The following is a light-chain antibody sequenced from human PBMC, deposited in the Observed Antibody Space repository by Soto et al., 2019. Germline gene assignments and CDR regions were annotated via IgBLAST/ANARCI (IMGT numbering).Light chain of an antibody. V-gene: IGKV3-15*01. CDR1: QSVNSD. J-gene: IGKJ2*01. CDR3: QQYSQWPLYT. Sequence: EIGLTQSPGTLSLSPGERATLSCRASQSVNSDLAWYQQTPGQAPRPLIYDASTRAAGVPARFSGSGSGTEFTLTISSLQSEDFALYYCQQYSQWPLYTFGQGTKVDIK. CDR2: DAS.